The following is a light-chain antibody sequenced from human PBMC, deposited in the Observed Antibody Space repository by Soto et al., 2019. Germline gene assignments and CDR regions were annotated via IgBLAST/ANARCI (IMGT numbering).Light chain of an antibody. CDR1: SSDDGSYNL. V-gene: IGLV2-23*01. CDR2: EDD. Sequence: QSALTQPASVSGSPGQSITISCTGTSSDDGSYNLVSWYQQYPGKAPKLMIYEDDERPSGVSNRFSGSKSGNTASLTISGLQAEDEADYYCYSYAGRSTSVSGGGTKLTVL. J-gene: IGLJ2*01. CDR3: YSYAGRSTSV.